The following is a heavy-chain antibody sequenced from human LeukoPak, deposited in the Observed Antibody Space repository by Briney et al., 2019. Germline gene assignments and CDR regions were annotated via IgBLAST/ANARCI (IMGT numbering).Heavy chain of an antibody. J-gene: IGHJ4*02. V-gene: IGHV4-39*01. CDR1: GGSISSSISY. D-gene: IGHD1-26*01. Sequence: SETLSLTCTVSGGSISSSISYRGWIRQPPGKGLEWIATIYYSGSTYYSPSLKSRVTISVDTSKNQFSLKVTSMTAADTAVYYCARRIVGVIDAFDYWGQGALVTVSS. CDR2: IYYSGST. CDR3: ARRIVGVIDAFDY.